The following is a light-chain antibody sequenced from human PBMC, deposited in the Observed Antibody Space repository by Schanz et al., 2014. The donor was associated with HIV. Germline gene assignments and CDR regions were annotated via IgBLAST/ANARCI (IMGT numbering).Light chain of an antibody. V-gene: IGLV1-44*01. CDR2: NTY. CDR1: SSNFRSNA. CDR3: ATWDDSLKGVV. Sequence: QSVLTQPPSASGTPGQRVTISCSGSSSNFRSNAVNWYQQLPGTAPRLVIYNTYHRPSGVPDRFSGSQSGASASLAISGLQSEDEAHYYCATWDDSLKGVVFGGGTKLTVL. J-gene: IGLJ2*01.